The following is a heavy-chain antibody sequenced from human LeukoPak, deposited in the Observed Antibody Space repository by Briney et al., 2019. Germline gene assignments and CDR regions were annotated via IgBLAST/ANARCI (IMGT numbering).Heavy chain of an antibody. V-gene: IGHV3-33*05. CDR3: AELGITMIGGV. CDR1: GFTFSSYS. CDR2: MSNSGENT. D-gene: IGHD3-10*02. Sequence: GGSLRLSRAASGFTFSSYSMQWVRQTPGKGLEWVGIMSNSGENTFYGEAVKGRFTISRDNAKNSLYLQMNSLRAEDTAVYYCAELGITMIGGVWGKGTTVTISS. J-gene: IGHJ6*04.